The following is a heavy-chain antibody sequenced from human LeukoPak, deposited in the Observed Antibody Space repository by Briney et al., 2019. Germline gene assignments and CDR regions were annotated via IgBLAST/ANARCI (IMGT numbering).Heavy chain of an antibody. V-gene: IGHV4-34*01. J-gene: IGHJ5*02. CDR1: GGSFSGYY. CDR2: INNSGST. Sequence: SETLSLTCVVSGGSFSGYYWSWIRQPPGKGLEWIGEINNSGSTNYNPSLKSRVTMSVDTSKNQFSLKLSSVTAADTAVYYCARDVHCSSTSCYGGNWFDPWGQGTLVTVSS. D-gene: IGHD2-2*01. CDR3: ARDVHCSSTSCYGGNWFDP.